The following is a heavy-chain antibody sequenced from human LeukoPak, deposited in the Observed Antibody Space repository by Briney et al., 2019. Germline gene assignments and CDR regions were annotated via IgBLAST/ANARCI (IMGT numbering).Heavy chain of an antibody. D-gene: IGHD1-7*01. CDR3: ARGLELSFDY. V-gene: IGHV3-23*01. Sequence: GGSLRLSCAASGYTFSSYATGWVRQAPGKGLEWVSAISGSGGSTYYADSVKGRFTISRDNSKNTLYLQMNSLRAEDTAVYYCARGLELSFDYWGQGTLVTVSS. J-gene: IGHJ4*02. CDR1: GYTFSSYA. CDR2: ISGSGGST.